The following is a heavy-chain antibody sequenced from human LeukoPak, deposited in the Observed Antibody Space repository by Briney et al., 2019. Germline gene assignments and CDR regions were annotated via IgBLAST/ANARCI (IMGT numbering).Heavy chain of an antibody. V-gene: IGHV3-66*01. J-gene: IGHJ4*02. Sequence: GGSLRLSCAASGFSVSDTYISWVRQAPGKGLEWVSLLYSGGSTHYADSVKGRFTISRDKSKNMLSLQMNSLRAEDTAVYYCARGKSGIYTRPFDYWGQGTLVTVSS. CDR1: GFSVSDTY. CDR2: LYSGGST. CDR3: ARGKSGIYTRPFDY. D-gene: IGHD1-26*01.